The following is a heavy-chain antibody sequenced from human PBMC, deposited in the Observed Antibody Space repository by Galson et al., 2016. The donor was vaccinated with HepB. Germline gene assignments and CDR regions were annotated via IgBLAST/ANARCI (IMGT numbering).Heavy chain of an antibody. Sequence: SLRLSCAASGFTFSSYAMSWVRQAPGKGLEWVSSSGSGGPTYYADSVKGRFTISSDNSKNTVFLQMHSLRADDTAVYYCAKSVLEYDILTGYYRRGADYWGQGTLVTVSS. CDR2: SGSGGPT. D-gene: IGHD3-9*01. J-gene: IGHJ4*02. CDR1: GFTFSSYA. V-gene: IGHV3-23*01. CDR3: AKSVLEYDILTGYYRRGADY.